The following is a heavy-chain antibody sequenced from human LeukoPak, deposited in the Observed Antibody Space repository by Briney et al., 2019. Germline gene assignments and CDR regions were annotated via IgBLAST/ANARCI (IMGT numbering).Heavy chain of an antibody. CDR2: INHSGST. J-gene: IGHJ4*02. CDR1: GGSFSGYY. V-gene: IGHV4-34*01. D-gene: IGHD3-3*01. Sequence: PSETLSLTCAVYGGSFSGYYWSWIRQPPGKGLEWIGEINHSGSTNYNPSLKSRVTISVDTSKNQFSLKLSSVTAADTAVYYCARTRITIFGVVIRFDYWGQGTLVTVSS. CDR3: ARTRITIFGVVIRFDY.